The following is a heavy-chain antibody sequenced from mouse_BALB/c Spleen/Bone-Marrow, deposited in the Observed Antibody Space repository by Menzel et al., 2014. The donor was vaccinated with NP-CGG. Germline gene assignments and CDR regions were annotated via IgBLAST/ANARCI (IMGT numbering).Heavy chain of an antibody. CDR3: ASGDYYDY. V-gene: IGHV1-9*01. Sequence: QVQLKHSGAELMKPGASVKISCKATGYTFSNYWMEWVKQRPGHGLEWIGEILPGSGSTNYNEKFTGKATFTADTSSNTAYLQLSSLTSADSAVYYCASGDYYDYWGQGTTLTVSS. CDR2: ILPGSGST. CDR1: GYTFSNYW. J-gene: IGHJ2*01.